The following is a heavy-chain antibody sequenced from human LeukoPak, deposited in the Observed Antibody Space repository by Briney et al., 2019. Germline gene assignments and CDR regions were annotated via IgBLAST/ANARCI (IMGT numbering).Heavy chain of an antibody. CDR1: GFTFSSYD. CDR2: ISYDGSNK. V-gene: IGHV3-30*18. J-gene: IGHJ4*02. Sequence: PGGSLRLSCAASGFTFSSYDMHWGRQAPGKGLEWVTVISYDGSNKYYGDSVKGRFTISRDNSKNTLYLKMNSLRAEDTAVYYCAKEGSNGDFDYWGQGTLVTVSS. CDR3: AKEGSNGDFDY. D-gene: IGHD1-26*01.